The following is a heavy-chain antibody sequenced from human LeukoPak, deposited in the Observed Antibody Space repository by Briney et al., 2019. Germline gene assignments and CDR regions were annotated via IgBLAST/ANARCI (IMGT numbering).Heavy chain of an antibody. V-gene: IGHV1-2*02. J-gene: IGHJ4*02. CDR2: INLNSGRT. CDR3: ARGTYYDSSGYSGVRLFDY. CDR1: GYTFTGYY. D-gene: IGHD3-22*01. Sequence: ASVKVSCKASGYTFTGYYMHWVRQAPGQGREWMGWINLNSGRTHYGQKFQGRVTMTSDTSLNTAYMELSRLRSDDTALYYCARGTYYDSSGYSGVRLFDYWGQGTLVTVSS.